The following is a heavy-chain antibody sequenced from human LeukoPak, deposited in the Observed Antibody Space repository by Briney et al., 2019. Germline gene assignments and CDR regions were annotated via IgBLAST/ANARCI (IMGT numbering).Heavy chain of an antibody. CDR2: MNPNSGYT. D-gene: IGHD6-19*01. V-gene: IGHV1-8*01. CDR3: ARVQHSSGWYDY. CDR1: GYTFTSYY. J-gene: IGHJ4*02. Sequence: GASVKVSFKASGYTFTSYYINLVGQAAGQGLEGMGWMNPNSGYTGYAQKFQGRVTMTRNTSLSTAYMELSSLRSEDTAVYYCARVQHSSGWYDYWGQGTLVTVSS.